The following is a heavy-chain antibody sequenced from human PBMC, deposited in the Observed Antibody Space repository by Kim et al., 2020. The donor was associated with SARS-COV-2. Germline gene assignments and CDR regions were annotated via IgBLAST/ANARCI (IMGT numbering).Heavy chain of an antibody. CDR1: GYTFSNYV. J-gene: IGHJ5*02. V-gene: IGHV1-3*01. D-gene: IGHD2-2*01. CDR3: ARADEYHLNLFDP. Sequence: ASVKVSCKASGYTFSNYVMHWVRQAPGQGLEWMGWIKLDNGDTKYSRKFQGRVTMTWDTSASTAYMELSSLRSEDTAVYYCARADEYHLNLFDPWGQGTLVTVSS. CDR2: IKLDNGDT.